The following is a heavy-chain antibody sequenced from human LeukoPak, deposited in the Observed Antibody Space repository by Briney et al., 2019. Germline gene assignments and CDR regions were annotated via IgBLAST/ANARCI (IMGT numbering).Heavy chain of an antibody. CDR1: GGTFSSYA. CDR3: ASSSNYVFSRHYMDV. V-gene: IGHV1-69*05. J-gene: IGHJ6*03. Sequence: SVKVSCKASGGTFSSYAISWVRQAPGQGLEWMGGIIPIFGTANYAQKFQGRVTITTGESTSTAYMELSSLRSDDTAVYYCASSSNYVFSRHYMDVWGKGTTVTVSS. D-gene: IGHD4-11*01. CDR2: IIPIFGTA.